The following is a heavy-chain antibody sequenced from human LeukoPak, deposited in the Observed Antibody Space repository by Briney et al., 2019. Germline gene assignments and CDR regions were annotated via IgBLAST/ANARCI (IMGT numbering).Heavy chain of an antibody. CDR2: TYYRSKWYN. CDR3: ARELLWFGDLLYFDY. D-gene: IGHD3-10*01. J-gene: IGHJ4*02. Sequence: SQTLSLTCAISGDSVSSNTGGWNWIRQSPSRGLEWLGRTYYRSKWYNDYAVSVKSRITINPATSKNQFSLQLNSVTPEDTAVYFCARELLWFGDLLYFDYWGQGTLVTVSS. V-gene: IGHV6-1*01. CDR1: GDSVSSNTGG.